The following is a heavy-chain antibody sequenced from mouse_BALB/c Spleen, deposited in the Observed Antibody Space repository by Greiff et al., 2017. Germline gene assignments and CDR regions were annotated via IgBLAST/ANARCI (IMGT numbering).Heavy chain of an antibody. V-gene: IGHV1-15*01. Sequence: VQLVESGAELVRPGASVTLSCKASGYTFTDYEMHWVKQTPVHGLEWIGAIDPETGGTAYNQKFKGKATLTADKSSSTAYMELRSLTSEDSAVYYCTRSGGMDYWGQGTSVTVSS. CDR3: TRSGGMDY. J-gene: IGHJ4*01. CDR1: GYTFTDYE. CDR2: IDPETGGT. D-gene: IGHD3-1*01.